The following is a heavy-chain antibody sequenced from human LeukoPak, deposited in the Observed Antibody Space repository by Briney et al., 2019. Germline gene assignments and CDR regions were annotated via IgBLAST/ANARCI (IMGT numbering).Heavy chain of an antibody. CDR1: GYSFTSYY. CDR2: INPSGGSK. CDR3: ARDLGGGSYGWGKFDL. Sequence: ASVKVSCKASGYSFTSYYMHWVRQAPGQGLEWMGIINPSGGSKSYAQKFQGRVTMTRDTSTSTVYMELSSLRSEDTAVYYCARDLGGGSYGWGKFDLWGRGTLVAVSS. V-gene: IGHV1-46*01. J-gene: IGHJ2*01. D-gene: IGHD3-10*01.